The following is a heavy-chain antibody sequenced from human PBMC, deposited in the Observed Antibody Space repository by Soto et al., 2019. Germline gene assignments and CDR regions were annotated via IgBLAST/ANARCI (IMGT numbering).Heavy chain of an antibody. Sequence: QMQLVQSGAEVKKPGASVKVSCKASGYTFTSYDINWVRQATGQGLEWMGWMNPNSGNTGYAQKFQGRVTMTRNTSMSTAYMELSSLRSEDTAVYYCARERSAAGTGWFDPWGQGTLVTVSS. J-gene: IGHJ5*02. V-gene: IGHV1-8*01. CDR1: GYTFTSYD. CDR3: ARERSAAGTGWFDP. D-gene: IGHD6-13*01. CDR2: MNPNSGNT.